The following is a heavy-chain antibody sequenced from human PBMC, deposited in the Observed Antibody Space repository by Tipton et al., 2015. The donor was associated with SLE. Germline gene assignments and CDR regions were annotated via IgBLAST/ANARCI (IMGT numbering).Heavy chain of an antibody. V-gene: IGHV4-39*07. D-gene: IGHD1-26*01. CDR3: ARVIQWELSLDAFDI. Sequence: TLSLTCTVSGGSISSGDYYWGWIRQPPGKGLEWIGSIYYSGSTYYNPSLKSRVTISVDTSKNQFSLKLSSVTAADTAVYYCARVIQWELSLDAFDIWGQGTMVTVSS. CDR2: IYYSGST. J-gene: IGHJ3*02. CDR1: GGSISSGDYY.